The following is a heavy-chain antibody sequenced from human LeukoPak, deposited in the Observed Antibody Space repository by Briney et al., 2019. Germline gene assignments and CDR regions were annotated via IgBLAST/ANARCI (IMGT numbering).Heavy chain of an antibody. V-gene: IGHV1-8*01. CDR3: ARGHYGGNRYFDI. CDR2: IHPNSGKT. J-gene: IGHJ4*02. D-gene: IGHD4-23*01. Sequence: ASVKVSCKASGYTFRSYEINWVRQAPGQGLEWVGWIHPNSGKTGYAQKFQGRVTMTRDTSTETAFMELSSLKFDDTAIFYCARGHYGGNRYFDIWGQGTLVAVSS. CDR1: GYTFRSYE.